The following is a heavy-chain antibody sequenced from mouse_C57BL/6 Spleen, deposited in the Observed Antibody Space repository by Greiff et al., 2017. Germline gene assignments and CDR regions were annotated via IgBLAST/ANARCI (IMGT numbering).Heavy chain of an antibody. CDR3: ARPRIYYDYDLDY. Sequence: QVQLQQPGAELVKPGASVKLSCKASGYTFTSYWMQWVKQRPGQGLEWIGEIDPSDSYTNYNQKFKGKATLTVDTSSSTAYMQLSSLTSEDSAVYYCARPRIYYDYDLDYWGQGTTRTVSS. J-gene: IGHJ2*01. CDR2: IDPSDSYT. D-gene: IGHD2-4*01. V-gene: IGHV1-50*01. CDR1: GYTFTSYW.